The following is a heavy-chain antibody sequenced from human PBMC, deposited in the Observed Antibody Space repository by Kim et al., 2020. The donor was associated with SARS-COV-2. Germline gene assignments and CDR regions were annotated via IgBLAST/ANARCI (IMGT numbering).Heavy chain of an antibody. D-gene: IGHD6-13*01. V-gene: IGHV3-48*03. Sequence: RFTISRDNAKNSLYLQMNSLRAEDTAVYYCASLSGYSSSWSYYYYYGMDVWGQGTTVTVSS. J-gene: IGHJ6*02. CDR3: ASLSGYSSSWSYYYYYGMDV.